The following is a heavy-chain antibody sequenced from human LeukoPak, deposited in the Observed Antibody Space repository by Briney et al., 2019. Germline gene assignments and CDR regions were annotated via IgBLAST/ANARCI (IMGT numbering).Heavy chain of an antibody. CDR2: IFTSGST. D-gene: IGHD6-6*01. Sequence: PSETLSLTCAVSGASINSGSYYWGWIRQPAGKGLEWIGRIFTSGSTNYNPSLKSRVTISVDGSKNQFSLKLSSVTAADTAVYYCASQLGYFDFWGQGTLVTVSS. V-gene: IGHV4-61*02. CDR3: ASQLGYFDF. J-gene: IGHJ4*02. CDR1: GASINSGSYY.